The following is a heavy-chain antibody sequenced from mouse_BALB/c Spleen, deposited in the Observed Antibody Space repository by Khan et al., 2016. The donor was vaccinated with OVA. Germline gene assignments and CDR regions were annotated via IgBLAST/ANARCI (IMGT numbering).Heavy chain of an antibody. Sequence: VQLQQSGTVLARPGASVKMSCKASGYTFTSYWMHWVKQRPGQGLEWIGTIYPGNSDTNYNQKFKGKAKLTAVTSTSTAYMELNSLTNEDSAVYYCTRNGFGNYEIWDYWGQGTTLIVSS. V-gene: IGHV1-5*01. CDR3: TRNGFGNYEIWDY. D-gene: IGHD2-1*01. J-gene: IGHJ2*01. CDR2: IYPGNSDT. CDR1: GYTFTSYW.